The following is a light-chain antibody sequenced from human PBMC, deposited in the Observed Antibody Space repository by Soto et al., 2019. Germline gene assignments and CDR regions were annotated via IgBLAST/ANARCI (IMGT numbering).Light chain of an antibody. CDR2: DAS. CDR1: QSLSNR. CDR3: QQYNSYS. V-gene: IGKV1-5*01. Sequence: DIQVTQSPSTLSASVGDRVTITCRASQSLSNRLAWYQQKPGKAPKVLIYDASSLESGVPSRFSGSGSGTHFILTISSLQPDDFATYCRQQYNSYSFGQGTKVDIK. J-gene: IGKJ1*01.